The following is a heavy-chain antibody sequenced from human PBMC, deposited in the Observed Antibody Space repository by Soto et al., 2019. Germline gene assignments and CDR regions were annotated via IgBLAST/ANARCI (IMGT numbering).Heavy chain of an antibody. V-gene: IGHV3-30*18. CDR1: GFTFSSYG. CDR2: ISYDGSNK. D-gene: IGHD3-3*01. J-gene: IGHJ6*02. Sequence: QVQLVESGGGVVQPGRSLRLSCAASGFTFSSYGMHWVRQAPGKGLEWVAVISYDGSNKYYADSVKGRFTISRDNSKNTLYLQMNRLRAEDTAVYYCAKVESDFWSGYYISFYYGMDVWGQGTTVTVSS. CDR3: AKVESDFWSGYYISFYYGMDV.